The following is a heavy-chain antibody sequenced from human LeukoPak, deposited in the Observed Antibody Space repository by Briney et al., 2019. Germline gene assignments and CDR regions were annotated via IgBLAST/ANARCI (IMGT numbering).Heavy chain of an antibody. J-gene: IGHJ3*02. CDR1: GFTVSSNY. Sequence: PTGGSLRLSCAASGFTVSSNYMSWVRQAPGKGLVWVSRINSDGSSTSYADSVKGRFTISRDDAKNTLYLQMNSLRAEDTAVYYCARGLYVGQSGDYYDSSGGAFDIWGQGTMVTVSS. V-gene: IGHV3-74*01. D-gene: IGHD3-22*01. CDR3: ARGLYVGQSGDYYDSSGGAFDI. CDR2: INSDGSST.